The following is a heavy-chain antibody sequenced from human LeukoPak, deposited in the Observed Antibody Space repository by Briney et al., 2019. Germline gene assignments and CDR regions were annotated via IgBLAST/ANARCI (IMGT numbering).Heavy chain of an antibody. D-gene: IGHD1-26*01. Sequence: PSETLSLTCTVSGYSISSGYYWGWIRQPPGKGLEWIGSIYHSGSTYYNPSLKSRVTISVDTSKNQFSLKLSSVTAADTAVYYCARARAWEPYFDYWSQGTLVTVSS. CDR2: IYHSGST. CDR3: ARARAWEPYFDY. J-gene: IGHJ4*02. V-gene: IGHV4-38-2*02. CDR1: GYSISSGYY.